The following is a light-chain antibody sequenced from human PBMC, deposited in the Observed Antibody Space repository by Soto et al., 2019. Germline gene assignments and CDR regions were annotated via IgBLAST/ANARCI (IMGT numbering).Light chain of an antibody. CDR2: EVS. V-gene: IGLV2-14*01. CDR1: SSDVGGYNY. Sequence: QTALTQPASVSGSPGQSITISCTGTSSDVGGYNYVSWYQQHPGKAPKLMIYEVSNRPSGVSNRFSGSKSGNRASLTISGLQAEDEADYYCSLYTSSSTYVFGTGTKVTVL. J-gene: IGLJ1*01. CDR3: SLYTSSSTYV.